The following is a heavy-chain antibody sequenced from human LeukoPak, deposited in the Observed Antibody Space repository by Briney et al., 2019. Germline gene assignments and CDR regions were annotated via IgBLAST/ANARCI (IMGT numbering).Heavy chain of an antibody. Sequence: PSETLSLTCAAYGGSFSGYYWSWIRQPPGKGLEWIGEINHSGSTNYNPSLKSRVTISVDTSKNQFSLKLSSVTAADTAVYYCASRVAALGYWGQGTLVTVSS. CDR1: GGSFSGYY. D-gene: IGHD2-15*01. J-gene: IGHJ4*02. CDR3: ASRVAALGY. CDR2: INHSGST. V-gene: IGHV4-34*01.